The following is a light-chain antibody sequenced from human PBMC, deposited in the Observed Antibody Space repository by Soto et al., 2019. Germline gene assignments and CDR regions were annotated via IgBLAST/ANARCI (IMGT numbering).Light chain of an antibody. J-gene: IGLJ2*01. CDR1: SSDVGGYNY. CDR3: SSYTSSSTPVV. V-gene: IGLV2-14*01. Sequence: QSVLTQPASVSGSPGQSITISCTVTSSDVGGYNYVSWYQQHPGKAPKLMIYDVSNRPSGVSNRFSSSKSGNTASLTISGLQAEDEADYYCSSYTSSSTPVVFGGGTKLTVL. CDR2: DVS.